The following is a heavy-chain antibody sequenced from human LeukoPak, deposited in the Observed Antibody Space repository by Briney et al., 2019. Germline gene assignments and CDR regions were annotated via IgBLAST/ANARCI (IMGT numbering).Heavy chain of an antibody. V-gene: IGHV3-43*02. Sequence: GGSLRLSCAASGFTLHNYAIHWVRQAPGKGLEWVSLTSGDGITTYFADSVTGRFTISRDNSKSSLFLQMNSLRTEDTALYYCARDHVYGGADYWGQGTLVTVSS. CDR1: GFTLHNYA. CDR3: ARDHVYGGADY. J-gene: IGHJ4*02. D-gene: IGHD5/OR15-5a*01. CDR2: TSGDGITT.